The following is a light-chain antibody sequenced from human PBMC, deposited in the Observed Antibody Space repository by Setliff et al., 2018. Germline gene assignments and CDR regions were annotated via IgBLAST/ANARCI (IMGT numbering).Light chain of an antibody. CDR2: SNN. CDR1: SSNIGSNT. CDR3: AAWDDSLNACYV. Sequence: QSVLTQPPSASGTPGQRVTISCSGSSSNIGSNTVNWYQQLPGTAPKLLIYSNNQRPSGVPDRFSGSKSGTSASLAISGLQSEDEADYYCAAWDDSLNACYVFATGTKGTVL. J-gene: IGLJ1*01. V-gene: IGLV1-44*01.